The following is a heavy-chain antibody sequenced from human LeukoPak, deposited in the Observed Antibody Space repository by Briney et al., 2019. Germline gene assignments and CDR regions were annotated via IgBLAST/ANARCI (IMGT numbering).Heavy chain of an antibody. V-gene: IGHV3-7*01. CDR3: AGGSGWLIEVY. J-gene: IGHJ4*02. CDR2: IKQDGSEK. Sequence: GGSLRLSCVASGFPFSSYWMTWVRRAPGKGLEWVANIKQDGSEKYYVDSVKGRFTISRDNAKNSLYLQMNSLRAEDTAVYYCAGGSGWLIEVYWGQGTLVTVSS. CDR1: GFPFSSYW. D-gene: IGHD6-19*01.